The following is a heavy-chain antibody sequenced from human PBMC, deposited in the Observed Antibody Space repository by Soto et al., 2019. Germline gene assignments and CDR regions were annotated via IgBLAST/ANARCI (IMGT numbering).Heavy chain of an antibody. J-gene: IGHJ4*02. D-gene: IGHD7-27*01. CDR3: AKEHWGSFDY. CDR1: GFSITQYY. Sequence: PSETLSLTCTVSGFSITQYYWHWIRQPPGRGLEWIGFISYSGTTSYNPSLRSRVTLSRDTSKNQFSLRLSSVAAADTAVYYCAKEHWGSFDYWGQGALVTVSS. V-gene: IGHV4-59*01. CDR2: ISYSGTT.